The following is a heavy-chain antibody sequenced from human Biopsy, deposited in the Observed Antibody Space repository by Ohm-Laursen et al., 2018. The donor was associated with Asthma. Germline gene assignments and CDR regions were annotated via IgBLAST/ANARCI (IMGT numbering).Heavy chain of an antibody. D-gene: IGHD3-22*01. Sequence: TLSLTCAVSGGAIDSGAYCWSWIRQLPGKGLEWIGYIYYSGSTYYNPSLKSRVSISIDTSKNQFSLKSSSVTAADTAVYYCARVQDYYDSRGYYRSFDYWGQGTLVTVSS. V-gene: IGHV4-31*02. CDR1: GGAIDSGAYC. CDR3: ARVQDYYDSRGYYRSFDY. CDR2: IYYSGST. J-gene: IGHJ4*02.